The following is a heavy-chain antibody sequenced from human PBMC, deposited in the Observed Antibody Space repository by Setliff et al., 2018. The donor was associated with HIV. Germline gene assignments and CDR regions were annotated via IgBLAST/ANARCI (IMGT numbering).Heavy chain of an antibody. CDR1: GFTFGSQW. D-gene: IGHD1-26*01. CDR2: ISPDGSVI. CDR3: VRGIVGASVFNY. J-gene: IGHJ4*02. Sequence: PGGSLRLSCAASGFTFGSQWMHWVRQAPGKGPVWVSRISPDGSVINYAGSVKGRFTISRDNAKNTLYLQMNGLRAEDTAVYYCVRGIVGASVFNYWGQGTQVTVSS. V-gene: IGHV3-74*01.